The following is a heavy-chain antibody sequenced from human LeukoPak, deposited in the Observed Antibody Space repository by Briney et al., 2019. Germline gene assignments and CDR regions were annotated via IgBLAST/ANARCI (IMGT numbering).Heavy chain of an antibody. V-gene: IGHV3-30*04. CDR2: ISYDGSNK. CDR3: AKGDFYDFWSGYYKENYFDY. Sequence: GRSLRLSCAASGFTFSSYAMHWVRQAPGKGLEWVAVISYDGSNKYYADSVKGRFTISRDNSKNTLYLQMNSLRAEDTAVYYCAKGDFYDFWSGYYKENYFDYWGQGTLVTVSS. J-gene: IGHJ4*02. CDR1: GFTFSSYA. D-gene: IGHD3-3*01.